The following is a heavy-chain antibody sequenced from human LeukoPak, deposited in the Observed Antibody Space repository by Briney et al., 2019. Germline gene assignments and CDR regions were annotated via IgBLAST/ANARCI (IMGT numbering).Heavy chain of an antibody. CDR1: GFTVSSNY. Sequence: PGGSLRLSCAASGFTVSSNYMSWVRQAPGKGLEWVSVIYSGGSTYYADSVKVRFTISRDNSKNTLYLQMNSLRAEDTAVYYCARATVVTNAFDIWGQGTMVTVSS. D-gene: IGHD4-23*01. CDR3: ARATVVTNAFDI. V-gene: IGHV3-53*01. CDR2: IYSGGST. J-gene: IGHJ3*02.